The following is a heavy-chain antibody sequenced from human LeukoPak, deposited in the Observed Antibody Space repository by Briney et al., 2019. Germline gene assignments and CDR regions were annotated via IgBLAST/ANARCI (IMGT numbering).Heavy chain of an antibody. CDR1: GFTFSSYA. Sequence: PGGSLRLSCAASGFTFSSYAMSWVRQAPGKGLEWVSAISGSGGSTYYADSVKGRFTISRDNSKNTLYLQMNSLRAEDTAVYYCAKTPSITMIVVLVKGYHYFDYWGQGTLVTVPS. CDR2: ISGSGGST. V-gene: IGHV3-23*01. CDR3: AKTPSITMIVVLVKGYHYFDY. J-gene: IGHJ4*02. D-gene: IGHD3-22*01.